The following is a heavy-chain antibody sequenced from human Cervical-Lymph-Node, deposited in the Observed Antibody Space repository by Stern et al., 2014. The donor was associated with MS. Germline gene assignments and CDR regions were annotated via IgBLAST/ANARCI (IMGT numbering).Heavy chain of an antibody. J-gene: IGHJ4*02. CDR3: AKGRGYILDY. V-gene: IGHV3-9*01. CDR2: ISWNSGSI. CDR1: GFTFDDYA. Sequence: EVQLVESGGGLVQPGRSLRLSCAASGFTFDDYAMHWDRQAPGKGLEWVSGISWNSGSIGYADSVKGRFTISRDNAKNCLYLQMNSLRAEDTALYYCAKGRGYILDYWGQGTLVTVSS. D-gene: IGHD5-18*01.